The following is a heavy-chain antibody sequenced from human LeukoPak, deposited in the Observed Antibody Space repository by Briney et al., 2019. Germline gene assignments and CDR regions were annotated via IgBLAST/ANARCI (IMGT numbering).Heavy chain of an antibody. J-gene: IGHJ6*03. V-gene: IGHV4-59*08. CDR3: ARHAGGGIASHYYCYYMDV. Sequence: SETLSLTCTVSGGSISSYYWSWIRQPPGKGLEWIGYIYTSGSTNYNPSLKSRVTISVDTSKNQFSLKLSSVTAADTAVYYCARHAGGGIASHYYCYYMDVWGKGTTVTVSS. D-gene: IGHD6-13*01. CDR2: IYTSGST. CDR1: GGSISSYY.